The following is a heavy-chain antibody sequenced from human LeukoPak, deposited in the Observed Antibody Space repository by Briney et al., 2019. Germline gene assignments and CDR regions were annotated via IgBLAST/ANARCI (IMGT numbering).Heavy chain of an antibody. CDR3: ARDRGVSWLSRTEDAFDI. D-gene: IGHD3-22*01. J-gene: IGHJ3*02. V-gene: IGHV1-8*01. CDR2: MNPNSGNT. CDR1: GYTFTSYD. Sequence: ASVKVSCKASGYTFTSYDINWVRQATGQGLEWMGWMNPNSGNTGYAQKFQGRVTMTRNTSISTAYMGLRSLRSDDTAVYYCARDRGVSWLSRTEDAFDIWGQGTMVTVSS.